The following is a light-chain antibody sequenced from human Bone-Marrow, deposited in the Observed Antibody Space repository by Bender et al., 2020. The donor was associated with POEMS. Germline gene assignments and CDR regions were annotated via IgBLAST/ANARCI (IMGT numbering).Light chain of an antibody. CDR3: GAWDSSLSAGV. CDR1: NIGDKG. J-gene: IGLJ2*01. Sequence: SYVLTQPPSVSVAPGLTASITCGGNNIGDKGVHWYQQKPGQAPVLVVYDDSDRPSGIPERFSGSNSGNTATLTISRVEAGDEADYYCGAWDSSLSAGVFGGGTKLTVL. V-gene: IGLV3-21*02. CDR2: DDS.